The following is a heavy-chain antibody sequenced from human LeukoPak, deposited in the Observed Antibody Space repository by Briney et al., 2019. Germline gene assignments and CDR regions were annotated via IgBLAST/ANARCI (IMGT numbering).Heavy chain of an antibody. J-gene: IGHJ4*02. D-gene: IGHD6-6*01. CDR1: GGSFSGYY. CDR3: ARAWYSSSSVGEGVHYFDY. V-gene: IGHV4-34*01. CDR2: INHSGST. Sequence: PSETLSLTCAVYGGSFSGYYWSWIRQPPGKGLEWIGEINHSGSTNYNPSLKSRVTISVDTSKNQFSLKLSSVTAADTAVYYCARAWYSSSSVGEGVHYFDYWGQGTLVTVSS.